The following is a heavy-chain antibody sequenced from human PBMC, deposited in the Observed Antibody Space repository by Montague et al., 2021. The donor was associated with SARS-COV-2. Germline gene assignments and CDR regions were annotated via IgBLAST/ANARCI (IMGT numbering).Heavy chain of an antibody. CDR1: GDSIRIDTYY. J-gene: IGHJ4*02. Sequence: SETLSLTCDVSGDSIRIDTYYWAWIRQPPGRGLEWIGYIYYSGSTIYNPSLKGRVTMSVDTSKNQFSLQLKLVTAADTAVYYCARGRTGQEGRFDHWGQGTLVIVSS. CDR2: IYYSGST. V-gene: IGHV4-39*07. CDR3: ARGRTGQEGRFDH.